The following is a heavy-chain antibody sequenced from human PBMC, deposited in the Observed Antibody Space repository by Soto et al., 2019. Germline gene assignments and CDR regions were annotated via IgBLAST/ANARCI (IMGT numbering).Heavy chain of an antibody. CDR3: ARAFCSGGSCYLDY. V-gene: IGHV1-18*01. J-gene: IGHJ4*02. CDR2: ISAYSGNT. Sequence: ASVKVSCKASGYTFTRFGIGWVRQAPGQGLEWMGWISAYSGNTEYPEKLQGRVTMTIDTSTSTTYMELRSLRSDDTAVYYCARAFCSGGSCYLDYWGQGALVTVSS. D-gene: IGHD2-15*01. CDR1: GYTFTRFG.